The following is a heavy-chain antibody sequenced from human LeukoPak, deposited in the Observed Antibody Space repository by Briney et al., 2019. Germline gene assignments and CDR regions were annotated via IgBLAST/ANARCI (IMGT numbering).Heavy chain of an antibody. CDR1: GGSFNGYY. Sequence: SETLSLTCAVYGGSFNGYYWSWIRQPPGKGLEWIGEINHSGSTNYNPSLKSRVTISVDTSKNQFSLKLSSLTAADTAVYYCARASHDYGDYSHFDYWGQGTLVTVSS. CDR3: ARASHDYGDYSHFDY. D-gene: IGHD4-17*01. V-gene: IGHV4-34*01. CDR2: INHSGST. J-gene: IGHJ4*02.